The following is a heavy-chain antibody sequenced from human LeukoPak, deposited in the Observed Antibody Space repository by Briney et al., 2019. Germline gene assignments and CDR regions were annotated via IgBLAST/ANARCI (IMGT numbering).Heavy chain of an antibody. D-gene: IGHD4-11*01. V-gene: IGHV4-59*01. Sequence: SETLSLTCTVSGGSISSYYWSWIRQPPAKGLEWIGYISYSGSTNYSPSLKGRVTISVDTSKNHFSLNLTSVTAADTAVYYCARTTTTFDDWGQGTLVTVSS. J-gene: IGHJ4*02. CDR1: GGSISSYY. CDR3: ARTTTTFDD. CDR2: ISYSGST.